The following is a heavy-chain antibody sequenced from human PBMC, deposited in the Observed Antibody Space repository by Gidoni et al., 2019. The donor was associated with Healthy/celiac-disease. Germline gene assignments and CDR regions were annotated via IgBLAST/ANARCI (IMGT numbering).Heavy chain of an antibody. V-gene: IGHV3-21*01. CDR1: GFTFSSYS. J-gene: IGHJ4*02. CDR3: ARGHTAMPNYFDY. D-gene: IGHD5-18*01. CDR2: ISSSSSYI. Sequence: EVQLVESGGGLVKPGGSLRHSCAASGFTFSSYSMNWVRQAPGKGLEWVSSISSSSSYIYYADSVKGRFTISRDNAKNSLYLQMNSLRAEDTAVYYCARGHTAMPNYFDYWGQGTLVTVSS.